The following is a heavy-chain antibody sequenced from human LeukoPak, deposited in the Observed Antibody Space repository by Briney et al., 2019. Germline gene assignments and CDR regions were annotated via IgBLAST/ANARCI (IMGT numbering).Heavy chain of an antibody. J-gene: IGHJ4*02. CDR1: GFTFSSYG. D-gene: IGHD6-13*01. V-gene: IGHV3-30*18. Sequence: GRSLRLSCAASGFTFSSYGMHRVRQAPGKGLEWVAVISYDGSNKYYADSVKGRFTISRDNSKNTLYLQMNSLRAEDTAVYYCAKVRSSSLFYWGQGTLVTVSS. CDR3: AKVRSSSLFY. CDR2: ISYDGSNK.